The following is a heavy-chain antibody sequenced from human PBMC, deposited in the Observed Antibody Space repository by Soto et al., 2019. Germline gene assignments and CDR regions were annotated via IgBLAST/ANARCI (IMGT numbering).Heavy chain of an antibody. V-gene: IGHV1-46*01. Sequence: GASVKVSCKASNDSLSSHFIHWVRQAPGEGLEWMGIINPGTNSASYSKEFQGRLTLTSDMPSRTVYMQLSNLRSDDTAVYYCAKAAPITVPYFDDWGQGTLVTVSS. D-gene: IGHD3-16*01. J-gene: IGHJ4*02. CDR1: NDSLSSHF. CDR3: AKAAPITVPYFDD. CDR2: INPGTNSA.